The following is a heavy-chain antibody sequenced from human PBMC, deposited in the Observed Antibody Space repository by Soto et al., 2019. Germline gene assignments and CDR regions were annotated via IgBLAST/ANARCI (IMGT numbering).Heavy chain of an antibody. D-gene: IGHD2-2*03. V-gene: IGHV5-51*01. CDR3: FRHALTMDRGPFDS. J-gene: IGHJ5*01. CDR2: IYPGDSDT. Sequence: GQARRVSYKGCGYAVSMFRPRLARHTCGKNLEYMGIIYPGDSDTKYNPSFQGQVTMSVDKSINTAYLQWRSLKASDTAIYYCFRHALTMDRGPFDSSDPATLLSVS. CDR1: GYAVSMFR.